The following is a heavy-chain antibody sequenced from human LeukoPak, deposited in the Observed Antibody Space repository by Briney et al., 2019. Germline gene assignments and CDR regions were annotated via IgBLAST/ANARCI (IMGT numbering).Heavy chain of an antibody. D-gene: IGHD3-22*01. CDR2: ISSSSSYI. CDR1: GFTFSSYS. CDR3: ARAYYYDSRGYYPFDY. Sequence: GGSLRLSCAASGFTFSSYSMNWVRQAPGKGLEWVSSISSSSSYIYYADSVKGRFTISRDNAKNSLYPQMNSLRAEDTAVYYCARAYYYDSRGYYPFDYWGQGTLVTVSS. V-gene: IGHV3-21*01. J-gene: IGHJ4*02.